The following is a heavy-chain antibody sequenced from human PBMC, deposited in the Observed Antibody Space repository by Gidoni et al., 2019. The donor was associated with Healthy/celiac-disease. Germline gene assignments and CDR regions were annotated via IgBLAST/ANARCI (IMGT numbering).Heavy chain of an antibody. CDR1: GGFISSSSYY. CDR2: IYYSGST. J-gene: IGHJ3*02. D-gene: IGHD3-22*01. Sequence: QLQLQESGPGLVKPSETLSLTCTVSGGFISSSSYYWGWIRQPPGKGLEWIGSIYYSGSTYYNPSLKSRVTISVDTSKNQFSLKLSSVTAADTAVYYCARRYYYDSSGYYYNAFDIWGQGTMVTVSS. V-gene: IGHV4-39*01. CDR3: ARRYYYDSSGYYYNAFDI.